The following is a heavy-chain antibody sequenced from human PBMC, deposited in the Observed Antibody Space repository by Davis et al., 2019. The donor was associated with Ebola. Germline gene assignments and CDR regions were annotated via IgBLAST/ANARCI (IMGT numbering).Heavy chain of an antibody. CDR3: AKGYYDILTGYYLFDMDV. Sequence: SVKGRFTISRDNAKNSLYLQMNSLRAEDTALYYCAKGYYDILTGYYLFDMDVWGQGTMVTVSS. V-gene: IGHV3-9*01. J-gene: IGHJ6*02. D-gene: IGHD3-9*01.